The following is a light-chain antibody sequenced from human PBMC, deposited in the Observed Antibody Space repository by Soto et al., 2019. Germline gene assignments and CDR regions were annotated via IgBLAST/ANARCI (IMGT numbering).Light chain of an antibody. V-gene: IGLV4-69*01. CDR2: INYDGTH. CDR1: SGYSTYA. CDR3: QSLGTGIQV. Sequence: QLVLTQSPSASDSLGASVKLTCTLSSGYSTYAIAWHQQQSEKGPRFLMKINYDGTHSKGDGFFDRFSGSSSGAERHLTISSLQSEDEADYYCQSLGTGIQVFGGGTKLTVL. J-gene: IGLJ3*02.